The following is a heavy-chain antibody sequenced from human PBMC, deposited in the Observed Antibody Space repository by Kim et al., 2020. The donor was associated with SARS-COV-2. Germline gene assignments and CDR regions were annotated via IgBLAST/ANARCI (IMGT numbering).Heavy chain of an antibody. CDR2: IYPADYDA. V-gene: IGHV5-51*01. CDR1: GYSFTNYW. J-gene: IGHJ3*01. Sequence: GESLKISCKGSGYSFTNYWIGWVRQMPGKGLEWMGIIYPADYDARYSPSFEGQVTISVDKSIATAYLQWSSLKASDTAMYYCARPLFSGNYPGGFDLWGQGTVGPVSS. CDR3: ARPLFSGNYPGGFDL. D-gene: IGHD1-26*01.